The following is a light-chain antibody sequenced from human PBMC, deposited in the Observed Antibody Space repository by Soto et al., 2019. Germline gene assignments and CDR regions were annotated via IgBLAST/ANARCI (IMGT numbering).Light chain of an antibody. J-gene: IGKJ1*01. CDR3: HQRDSTPWT. CDR1: QSISSY. CDR2: AAS. Sequence: DIQMTQSPSSLSASVGDRVTITCRASQSISSYLNWYQQKPWKAPKLLIYAASSLQSGVPSRISGSGSGTDFTLTSSSLQPEEFATYYCHQRDSTPWTCGQGTKVEIK. V-gene: IGKV1-39*01.